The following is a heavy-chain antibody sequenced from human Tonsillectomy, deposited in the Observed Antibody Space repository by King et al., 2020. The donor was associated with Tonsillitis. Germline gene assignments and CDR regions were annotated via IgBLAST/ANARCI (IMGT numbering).Heavy chain of an antibody. J-gene: IGHJ4*02. Sequence: EVQLVESGGGLVQPGGSLRLSCSASGFTFISYAMHWVRQAPGKGLEYGSAISSNGGSTYYADSVKGRFTISRDNSKNTMYLQMSSLRAEDTAVYYCVKDRGSGSYSGYYFDYWGQGTLVTVSS. CDR1: GFTFISYA. CDR3: VKDRGSGSYSGYYFDY. V-gene: IGHV3-64D*06. D-gene: IGHD1-26*01. CDR2: ISSNGGST.